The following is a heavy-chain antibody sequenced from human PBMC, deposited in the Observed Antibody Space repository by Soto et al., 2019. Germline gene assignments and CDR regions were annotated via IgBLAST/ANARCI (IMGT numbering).Heavy chain of an antibody. J-gene: IGHJ5*02. CDR1: GFTFSGSA. CDR2: IRSKANSYAT. CDR3: TSTPLAYCGGDCYSINWFDP. Sequence: EVQLVESGGGLVQPGGSLKLSCAASGFTFSGSAMHWVRQASGKGLEWVGRIRSKANSYATAYAASVKGRFTISRDDSKNTEYLQMNSLKTEDTAVYYCTSTPLAYCGGDCYSINWFDPWGQGTLVTVSS. D-gene: IGHD2-21*02. V-gene: IGHV3-73*02.